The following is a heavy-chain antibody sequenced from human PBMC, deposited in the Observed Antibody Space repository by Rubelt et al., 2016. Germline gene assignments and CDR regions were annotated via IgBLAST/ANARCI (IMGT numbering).Heavy chain of an antibody. D-gene: IGHD3-22*01. Sequence: APGQGLEWMGWINPNSGGTNYAQKFQGRVTMTRDTSISTAYMELSRLRSDDTAVYYCVRDRNYYDSSGYPDYWGQGTLVTVSS. J-gene: IGHJ4*02. V-gene: IGHV1-2*02. CDR2: INPNSGGT. CDR3: VRDRNYYDSSGYPDY.